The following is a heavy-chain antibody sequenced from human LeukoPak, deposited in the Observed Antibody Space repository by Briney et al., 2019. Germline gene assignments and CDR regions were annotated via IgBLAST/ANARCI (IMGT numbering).Heavy chain of an antibody. CDR1: GVTLSDYD. CDR2: IRRKANGGTT. CDR3: SRGAHFDY. J-gene: IGHJ4*02. V-gene: IGHV3-49*04. Sequence: GGSLRLSCTASGVTLSDYDTSWARQAPGKGLEWVGFIRRKANGGTTEYAASVRGRFTISREDSKSIAYLQMNSLTTEDTAIYYCSRGAHFDYWGQGTLVTVSS.